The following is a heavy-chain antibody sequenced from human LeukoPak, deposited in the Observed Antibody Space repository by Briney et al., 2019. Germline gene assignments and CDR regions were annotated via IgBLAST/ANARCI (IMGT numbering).Heavy chain of an antibody. J-gene: IGHJ4*02. Sequence: SETLSLTCTVSGYSISSGYYWGWIRQPPGKGLEWIGSIYHSGSTYYNPSLKSRVTISVGTSKNQFSLKLSSVTAADTAVYYCARAAYGDYGPYFDYWGQGTLVTVSS. D-gene: IGHD4-17*01. CDR2: IYHSGST. CDR3: ARAAYGDYGPYFDY. CDR1: GYSISSGYY. V-gene: IGHV4-38-2*02.